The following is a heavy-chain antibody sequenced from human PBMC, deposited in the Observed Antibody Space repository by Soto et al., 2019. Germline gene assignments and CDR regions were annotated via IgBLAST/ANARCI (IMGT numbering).Heavy chain of an antibody. Sequence: QLQLQESGPGLVKPSETLSLTCTVSGGSISSSSYYWGWIRQPPGKGLEWIGSIYYSGSTYYNPSLKSRVTISVDTSKNQFSLKLSSVTAADTAVYYCARMPRGEILRNAFDIWGQGTMVTVSS. CDR3: ARMPRGEILRNAFDI. CDR2: IYYSGST. J-gene: IGHJ3*02. V-gene: IGHV4-39*01. D-gene: IGHD1-26*01. CDR1: GGSISSSSYY.